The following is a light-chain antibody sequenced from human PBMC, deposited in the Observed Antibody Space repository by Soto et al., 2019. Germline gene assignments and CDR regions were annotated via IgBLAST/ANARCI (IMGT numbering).Light chain of an antibody. CDR2: KAS. CDR1: QSIRTW. J-gene: IGKJ2*01. Sequence: DIQMTQSPSTLSASVGDRVTITCRASQSIRTWLAWYQQKSGKAPKLLIYKASSLQSGVPPRFSGSGSGTEFTLTINSLLPDDFATYYCQQYHTNWAFGQGTKLEIK. CDR3: QQYHTNWA. V-gene: IGKV1-5*03.